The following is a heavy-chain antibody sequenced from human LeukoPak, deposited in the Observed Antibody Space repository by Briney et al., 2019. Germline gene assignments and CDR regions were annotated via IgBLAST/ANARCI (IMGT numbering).Heavy chain of an antibody. J-gene: IGHJ4*02. CDR1: GFTVSSNY. CDR3: ARDLSSSWYVYYFDY. V-gene: IGHV3-66*01. Sequence: PGGSLRLSCAASGFTVSSNYMSWVRQAPGKGLEWVSVIYSGGSTYYADSVKGRFTISRDNSKNTLYLQMNSLRAEDTAVYYCARDLSSSWYVYYFDYWGQGTLVTVSS. CDR2: IYSGGST. D-gene: IGHD6-13*01.